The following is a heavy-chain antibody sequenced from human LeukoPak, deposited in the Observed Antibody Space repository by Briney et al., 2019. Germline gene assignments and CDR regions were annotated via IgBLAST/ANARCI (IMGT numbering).Heavy chain of an antibody. J-gene: IGHJ4*02. V-gene: IGHV1-18*01. CDR3: ARARRGVEMATIFDF. Sequence: ASVKVSCKASGYTFTSYGISWVRQAPGQGLEWMGWISAYNGNTKYAQKLQGRVTMTTDTSTSTAYMELRSLRSDDTAVYYCARARRGVEMATIFDFWGQGTLVTVSS. D-gene: IGHD5-24*01. CDR2: ISAYNGNT. CDR1: GYTFTSYG.